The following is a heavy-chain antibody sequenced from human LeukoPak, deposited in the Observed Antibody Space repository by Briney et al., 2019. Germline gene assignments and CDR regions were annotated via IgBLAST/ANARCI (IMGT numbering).Heavy chain of an antibody. D-gene: IGHD2-2*01. CDR3: ARVSNQLLSFDY. CDR2: IYYSGRT. Sequence: SESLSLTCTVSGGSISSGDDYWGWVRQPPGKGLEWIVYIYYSGRTYYNPSLKRLVTISVNTSKNPFSLKLSSVTAADTAVYYSARVSNQLLSFDYWGQGTLVTVSS. J-gene: IGHJ4*02. CDR1: GGSISSGDDY. V-gene: IGHV4-30-4*08.